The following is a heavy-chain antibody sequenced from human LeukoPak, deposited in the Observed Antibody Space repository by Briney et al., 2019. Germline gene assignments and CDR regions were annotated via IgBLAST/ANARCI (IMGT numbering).Heavy chain of an antibody. Sequence: GGSLRLSCAASGFTFSNYGMHWVRQAPGKGLEWVAAISDDGSNKYYADSVKGRFTISRDNSRHTLYLQMNSLRAEDTAVYYCAKSQWSDNSGYYYFDYWGQGTLVTVSS. CDR2: ISDDGSNK. J-gene: IGHJ4*02. V-gene: IGHV3-30*18. D-gene: IGHD3-22*01. CDR1: GFTFSNYG. CDR3: AKSQWSDNSGYYYFDY.